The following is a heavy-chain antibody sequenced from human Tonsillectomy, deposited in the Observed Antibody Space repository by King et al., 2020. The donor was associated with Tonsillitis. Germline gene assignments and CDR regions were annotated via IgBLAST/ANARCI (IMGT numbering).Heavy chain of an antibody. CDR2: ISFDGSNK. V-gene: IGHV3-33*05. CDR1: LFTFRDYG. D-gene: IGHD5-24*01. CDR3: ARDSRGDGYNTVIYYVMDV. J-gene: IGHJ6*02. Sequence: QLVQSGGGVVQPGRSLRLSCAASLFTFRDYGMHWVRQAPGKGLEWVAVISFDGSNKYYADSVKGRFTISRDNSKNTLYLQLNSLRAEDTAVYYCARDSRGDGYNTVIYYVMDVWGQGTTVTVSS.